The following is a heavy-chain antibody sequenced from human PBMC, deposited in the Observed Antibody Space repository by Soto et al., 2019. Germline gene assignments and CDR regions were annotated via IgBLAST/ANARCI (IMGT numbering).Heavy chain of an antibody. J-gene: IGHJ6*03. Sequence: ASVKVSCKASGYTFTSYDINWVRQATGQGLEWMGWMNPNSGNTGYAQKFQGRVTMTRNTSISTAYMELSSLRSEDTAVYYCARGVHFRVRGNPGGYYYYMDVWGIGTTVTVSS. V-gene: IGHV1-8*01. CDR3: ARGVHFRVRGNPGGYYYYMDV. CDR2: MNPNSGNT. D-gene: IGHD3-10*01. CDR1: GYTFTSYD.